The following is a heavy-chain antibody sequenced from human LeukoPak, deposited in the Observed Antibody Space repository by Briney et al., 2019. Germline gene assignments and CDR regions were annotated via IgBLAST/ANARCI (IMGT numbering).Heavy chain of an antibody. CDR3: AKDFIVPAANDLDY. CDR2: ISSSSSYI. D-gene: IGHD2-2*01. J-gene: IGHJ4*02. Sequence: MTGGSLRLSCAASGFTFSSYSMNWVRQAPGKGLEWVSSISSSSSYIYYADSVKGRFTISRDNSKNTLYLQMNSLRAEDTAVYYCAKDFIVPAANDLDYWGQGTLVTVSS. CDR1: GFTFSSYS. V-gene: IGHV3-21*01.